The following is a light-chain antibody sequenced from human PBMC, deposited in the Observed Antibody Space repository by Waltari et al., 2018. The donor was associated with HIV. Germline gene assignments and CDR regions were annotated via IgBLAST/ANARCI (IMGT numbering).Light chain of an antibody. Sequence: NFILTQPHSVSQSPGKTVTLSCTRSSGSIASAYVQWYQQRLGRAPTVVIYDHRQRPSGVPDRFSGSIDSSSNSASLTISGLRSEDEADYYCQSSYSNSQVFGGGTKLTVL. CDR2: DHR. CDR3: QSSYSNSQV. CDR1: SGSIASAY. V-gene: IGLV6-57*03. J-gene: IGLJ2*01.